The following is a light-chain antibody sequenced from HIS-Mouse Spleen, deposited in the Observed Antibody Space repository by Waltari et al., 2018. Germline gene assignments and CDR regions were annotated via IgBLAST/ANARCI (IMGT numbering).Light chain of an antibody. CDR1: SRDVGSYNL. V-gene: IGLV2-23*01. CDR3: CSYAGSSTLV. J-gene: IGLJ2*01. Sequence: QSALTQPASVSGSPGQSITISCTGTSRDVGSYNLVSWYQQHLGKAPKLMIYEGSKRPSGVSNRFSGSKSGNTASLTISGLQAEDEADYYCCSYAGSSTLVFGGGTKLTVL. CDR2: EGS.